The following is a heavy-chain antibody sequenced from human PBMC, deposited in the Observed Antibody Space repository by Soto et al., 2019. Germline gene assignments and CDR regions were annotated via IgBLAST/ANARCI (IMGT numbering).Heavy chain of an antibody. D-gene: IGHD1-1*01. CDR1: GGTFSSYT. J-gene: IGHJ4*02. V-gene: IGHV1-69*08. CDR3: VRDWESTTQTWGFGDS. CDR2: IIPIFGVT. Sequence: QVQLVQSGAEVKKPGSSVKVSCKASGGTFSSYTITWVRQAPGQGLEWLGRIIPIFGVTNYAQKFQDRVTHTADRSTTTAYMELSRLRSEDTAVYYCVRDWESTTQTWGFGDSWGQGTLVTVSS.